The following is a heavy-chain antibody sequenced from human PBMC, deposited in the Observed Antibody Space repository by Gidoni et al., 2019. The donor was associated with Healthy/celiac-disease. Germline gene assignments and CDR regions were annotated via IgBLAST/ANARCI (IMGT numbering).Heavy chain of an antibody. CDR2: ISGSGGST. V-gene: IGHV3-23*01. D-gene: IGHD3-10*01. Sequence: EVQLLESGGGLVQPGGSLRLSCAAAGVTFSSYAMSWVRQAPGKGLAWVSAISGSGGSTYYADSVKGRFTISRDNSKNTLYLQMNSLRAEDTAVYYCAKDSGKDSGQTWGQGTLVTVSS. CDR3: AKDSGKDSGQT. CDR1: GVTFSSYA. J-gene: IGHJ5*02.